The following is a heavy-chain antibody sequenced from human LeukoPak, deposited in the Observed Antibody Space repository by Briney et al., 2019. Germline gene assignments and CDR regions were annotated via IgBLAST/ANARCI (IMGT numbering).Heavy chain of an antibody. Sequence: GESLRLSCVASGFTFRTSDMSWVRQAPGKGLEWVGRSKNKANNYITQYAASVEGRFIISRDDSQDLLYLQLNSLKTEDTAVYYCTRGARSGYSTYFFDHWGKGTLVTVSS. CDR2: SKNKANNYIT. CDR1: GFTFRTSD. CDR3: TRGARSGYSTYFFDH. J-gene: IGHJ4*02. V-gene: IGHV3-72*01. D-gene: IGHD3-22*01.